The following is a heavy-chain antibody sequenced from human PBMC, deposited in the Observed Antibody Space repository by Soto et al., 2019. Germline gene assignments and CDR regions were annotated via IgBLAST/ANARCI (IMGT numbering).Heavy chain of an antibody. D-gene: IGHD3-10*01. J-gene: IGHJ6*02. CDR2: INAGNGNT. Sequence: QVQLVQSGAEVKKPGASVKVSCKASGYTFTNYAMHWVRQAPGQSLEWMGWINAGNGNTKYSQKFQGRVTITRDTSASTSYMELSSLRYEDTAVYYCARGPLLWGDVWGQGTTVTVSS. CDR1: GYTFTNYA. V-gene: IGHV1-3*01. CDR3: ARGPLLWGDV.